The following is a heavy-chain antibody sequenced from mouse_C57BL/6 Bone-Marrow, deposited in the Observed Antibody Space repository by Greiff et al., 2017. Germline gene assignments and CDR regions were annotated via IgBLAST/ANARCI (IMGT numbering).Heavy chain of an antibody. V-gene: IGHV12-3*01. D-gene: IGHD6-2*01. J-gene: IGHJ4*01. CDR3: AGDSSHYAMDY. CDR1: GFPITSGYY. CDR2: ITHSGET. Sequence: VKLMASGPGLVKPSQSLFLTCSITGFPITSGYYWIWIRQSPGKPLEWMGYITHSGETFYNPSLQSPISITRETSKNQFFLQLNSVTTEDTAMYYCAGDSSHYAMDYWGQGTSVTVSS.